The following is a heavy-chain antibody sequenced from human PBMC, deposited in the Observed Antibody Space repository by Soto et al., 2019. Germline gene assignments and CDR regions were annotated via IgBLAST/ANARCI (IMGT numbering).Heavy chain of an antibody. CDR1: GDSVSSNSAA. CDR3: ARGISSTGFDY. J-gene: IGHJ4*02. V-gene: IGHV6-1*01. CDR2: TFYRSKWYN. D-gene: IGHD3-3*02. Sequence: SQTLSLTCAISGDSVSSNSAACNWIRQSPSRGLEWLGWTFYRSKWYNDYGVSVKGRITINPDTSKNQFSLQLNSVTPEATAVYYCARGISSTGFDYWGQGTLVTVSS.